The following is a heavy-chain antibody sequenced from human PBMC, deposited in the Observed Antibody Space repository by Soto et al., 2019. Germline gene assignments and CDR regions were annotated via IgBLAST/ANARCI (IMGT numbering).Heavy chain of an antibody. CDR1: GGSISSSSYY. V-gene: IGHV4-61*05. D-gene: IGHD5-18*01. CDR2: IYYSGST. CDR3: ARSYGSCFDY. Sequence: PSETLSLTCTVSGGSISSSSYYWGWIRQPPGKGLEWIGYIYYSGSTNYNPSLKSRVTISVDTSKNQFSLKLSSVTAADTAGYYCARSYGSCFDYWGQGTLVTVSS. J-gene: IGHJ4*02.